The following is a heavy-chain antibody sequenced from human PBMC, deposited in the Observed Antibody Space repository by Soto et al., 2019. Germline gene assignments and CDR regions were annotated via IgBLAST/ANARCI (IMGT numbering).Heavy chain of an antibody. CDR1: GSTFSSYA. V-gene: IGHV3-30-3*01. CDR3: ARAYEDYYDSSGPGY. CDR2: ISYDGSNK. J-gene: IGHJ4*02. Sequence: GGSLRLSCAASGSTFSSYAMHWVRQAPGKGLEWVAVISYDGSNKYYADSVKGRFTISRDNSKNTLYLQMNSLRAEDTAVYYCARAYEDYYDSSGPGYWGQGTLVTVSS. D-gene: IGHD3-22*01.